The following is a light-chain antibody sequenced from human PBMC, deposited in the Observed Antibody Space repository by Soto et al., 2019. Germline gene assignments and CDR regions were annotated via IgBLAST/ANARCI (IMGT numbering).Light chain of an antibody. J-gene: IGKJ2*01. CDR1: QNLNSN. CDR2: DAI. CDR3: LQYNTCPYT. Sequence: MVLTQSPDTLSVSPGEGATLSCRASQNLNSNLAWYQQKPGQAPRLLIYDAITRATGIQPRFNGSGSGTEFTLSISRLQSEDFALYYCLQYNTCPYTVGQGTKLEI. V-gene: IGKV3-15*01.